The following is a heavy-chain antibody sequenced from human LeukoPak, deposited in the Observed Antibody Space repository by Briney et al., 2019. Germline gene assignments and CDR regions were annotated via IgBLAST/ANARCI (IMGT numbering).Heavy chain of an antibody. D-gene: IGHD4-11*01. J-gene: IGHJ4*02. CDR1: GGSISSSGYS. CDR3: ARTVTTTHFDY. CDR2: IYHSGGT. V-gene: IGHV4-30-2*01. Sequence: SQTLFLTCAVSGGSISSSGYSWSWIRQPPGKGLEWIGYIYHSGGTYYNPSLKSRVTISVDRSSNQFSLKLTSVTAADTAVYYCARTVTTTHFDYWGQGTLVTVSS.